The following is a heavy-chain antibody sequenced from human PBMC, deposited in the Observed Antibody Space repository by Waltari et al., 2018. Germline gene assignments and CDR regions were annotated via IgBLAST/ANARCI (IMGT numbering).Heavy chain of an antibody. CDR3: VRRHSSGYYYKSWYFDL. V-gene: IGHV3-7*03. D-gene: IGHD3-22*01. Sequence: EVQLVESGGGLVQPGGSLRLSCAASGFTVNTCWMTWLRQPPGKGLEWVAHINQYGGDKYYVDSVKGRFSISRDNAEKSLFLQMNSLGVEDTAVYYCVRRHSSGYYYKSWYFDLWGRGTRVLVSS. CDR2: INQYGGDK. J-gene: IGHJ2*01. CDR1: GFTVNTCW.